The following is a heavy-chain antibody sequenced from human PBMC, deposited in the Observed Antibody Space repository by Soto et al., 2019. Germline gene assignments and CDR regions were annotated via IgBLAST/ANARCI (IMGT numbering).Heavy chain of an antibody. D-gene: IGHD6-13*01. J-gene: IGHJ6*03. V-gene: IGHV1-2*04. CDR1: GYTFTGYC. Sequence: ASVKVSCKASGYTFTGYCMHWVRQAPGQGLEWMGWINPNSGGTNYAQKFQGWVTMTRDTSISTAYMELSRLRSDDTAVYYCARSGVRGIAAAGIPADYYMDVWGKGTTVTVSS. CDR2: INPNSGGT. CDR3: ARSGVRGIAAAGIPADYYMDV.